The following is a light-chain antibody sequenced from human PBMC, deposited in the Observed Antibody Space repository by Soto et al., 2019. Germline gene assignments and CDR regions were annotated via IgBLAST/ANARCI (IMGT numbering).Light chain of an antibody. Sequence: DIQMTQSPSTLSASVGDRVTITCRASHSISNWLAWYQQKPGKAPKLLIFKASTLESGVPSRFSGSGSGTGFTLNISSLQPDDFATYHCQQYDTYPRTFGQGTKVDIK. J-gene: IGKJ1*01. CDR2: KAS. CDR1: HSISNW. V-gene: IGKV1-5*03. CDR3: QQYDTYPRT.